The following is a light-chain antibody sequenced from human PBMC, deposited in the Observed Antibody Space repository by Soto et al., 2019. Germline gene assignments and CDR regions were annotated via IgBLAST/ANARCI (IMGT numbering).Light chain of an antibody. V-gene: IGLV2-14*03. CDR1: RRDIGSRES. Sequence: QSVLIQPASVSGSPGQSITISCTGSRRDIGSRESVSWYQHHPGETPRLLIYDVNIRPSGVSHRFSGSKSDNTASLTISGLQADDEADYFCASYTTAQTLVFGGGTKLTVL. CDR3: ASYTTAQTLV. CDR2: DVN. J-gene: IGLJ3*02.